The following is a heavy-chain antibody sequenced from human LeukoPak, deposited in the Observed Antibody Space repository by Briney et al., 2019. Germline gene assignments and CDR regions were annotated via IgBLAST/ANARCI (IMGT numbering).Heavy chain of an antibody. V-gene: IGHV4-59*08. CDR3: ARSYYGDGVLDY. CDR2: VYYTGST. J-gene: IGHJ4*02. Sequence: PSETLSLTCTVSGDFITAYYWSWIRQPPGKGLEWIGYVYYTGSTEYNPSLKSRVTISVDTSKNQFSLKLSSVTAADTAVYYCARSYYGDGVLDYWGQGTLVTVSS. CDR1: GDFITAYY. D-gene: IGHD4-17*01.